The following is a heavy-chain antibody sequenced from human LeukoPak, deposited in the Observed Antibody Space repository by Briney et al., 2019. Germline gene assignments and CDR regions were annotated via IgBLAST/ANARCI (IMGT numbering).Heavy chain of an antibody. V-gene: IGHV1-2*02. J-gene: IGHJ3*02. D-gene: IGHD6-19*01. CDR2: INPNSGGT. CDR3: ARGLRQWLTRHAFDI. CDR1: GYTFTGYF. Sequence: ASVKVSCKASGYTFTGYFIHWVRQAPGQGLEWMGWINPNSGGTNYAQKFQGRVTMTRDTSIITAYMELSRLSSDDTAVYYCARGLRQWLTRHAFDIWGQGTMVTVSS.